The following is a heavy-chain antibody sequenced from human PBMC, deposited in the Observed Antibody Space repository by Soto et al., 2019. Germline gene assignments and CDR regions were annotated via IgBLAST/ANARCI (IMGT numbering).Heavy chain of an antibody. D-gene: IGHD4-17*01. CDR3: ARLRWPDWYFDL. Sequence: SETLSLTCTVSGGSISSYYWSWIRQPPGKGLGWIGYIYYSGSTNYNPSLKSRVTISLDTSKNQFSLKLSSVTVADTAVYSCARLRWPDWYFDLWGRGTLVTVSS. CDR2: IYYSGST. J-gene: IGHJ2*01. V-gene: IGHV4-59*01. CDR1: GGSISSYY.